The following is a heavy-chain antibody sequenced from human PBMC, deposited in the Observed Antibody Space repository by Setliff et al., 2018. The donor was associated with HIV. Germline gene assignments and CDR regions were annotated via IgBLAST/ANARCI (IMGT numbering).Heavy chain of an antibody. CDR2: SYYSGST. V-gene: IGHV4-59*01. Sequence: SETLSLTCTVSGGSISSYYWSWIRQPPGKGLEWIGYSYYSGSTNYNPSLKSRVTISVDTSKNDFSLKLSSVTAADTAVYYCARGPPGYSSGWYYGSLGYMDVWGKGTTVTVSS. J-gene: IGHJ6*03. CDR3: ARGPPGYSSGWYYGSLGYMDV. CDR1: GGSISSYY. D-gene: IGHD6-19*01.